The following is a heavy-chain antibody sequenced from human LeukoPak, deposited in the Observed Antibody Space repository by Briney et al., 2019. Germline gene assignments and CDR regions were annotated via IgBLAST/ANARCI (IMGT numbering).Heavy chain of an antibody. CDR2: IYTSGST. CDR3: ARHQHQLVTGYDY. CDR1: GGSISSYY. D-gene: IGHD6-13*01. V-gene: IGHV4-4*09. J-gene: IGHJ4*02. Sequence: SETLSLTRTVSGGSISSYYWSWIRQPPGKGLEWIGHIYTSGSTNYNPSLKSRVTMSVDTSKNQFSLKLSSVTAADTAVYYCARHQHQLVTGYDYWGQGTLVTVSS.